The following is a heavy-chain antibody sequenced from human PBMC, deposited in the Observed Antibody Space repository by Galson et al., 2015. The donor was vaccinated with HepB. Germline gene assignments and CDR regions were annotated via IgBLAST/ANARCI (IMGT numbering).Heavy chain of an antibody. CDR3: ARDPGVNWFDP. D-gene: IGHD3-10*01. Sequence: SLRLSCAASGFTFSTYWMHRVRQAPGKGLVWVSRIRSDGTATDYADSVKGRFTISRDNAENTLCLQMNSLRADDTAVYYCARDPGVNWFDPWGQGTLVTVSS. CDR1: GFTFSTYW. CDR2: IRSDGTAT. V-gene: IGHV3-74*01. J-gene: IGHJ5*02.